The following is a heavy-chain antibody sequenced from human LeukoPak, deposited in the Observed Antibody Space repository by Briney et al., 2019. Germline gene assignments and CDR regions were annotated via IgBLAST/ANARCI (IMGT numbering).Heavy chain of an antibody. V-gene: IGHV4-34*01. CDR2: IDHSGST. Sequence: PSETLSHTCAVYGGSFSGYYWSWIRQPPGKGLEWIGEIDHSGSTNYNPSLKSRVTISVDTSKNQFSLKLSSVTAADTAVYYCARSRTYYDFWSGHYNWFDPWGQGTLVTVSS. D-gene: IGHD3-3*01. CDR1: GGSFSGYY. J-gene: IGHJ5*02. CDR3: ARSRTYYDFWSGHYNWFDP.